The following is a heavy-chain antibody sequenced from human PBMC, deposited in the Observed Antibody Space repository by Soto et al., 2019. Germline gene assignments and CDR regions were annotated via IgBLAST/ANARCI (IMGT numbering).Heavy chain of an antibody. V-gene: IGHV4-31*03. CDR2: IYYSGST. CDR3: AGMGYCTNGVCYTPYYYYYGMDV. Sequence: QVQLQESGPGLVKPSQTLSLTCTVSGGSISSGGYYWSWIRQHPGKGLEWIGYIYYSGSTYYNPSLKSRVTISVDTSKNHFSLKLSSVTAADTAVYYCAGMGYCTNGVCYTPYYYYYGMDVWGQGTTVTVSS. CDR1: GGSISSGGYY. J-gene: IGHJ6*02. D-gene: IGHD2-8*01.